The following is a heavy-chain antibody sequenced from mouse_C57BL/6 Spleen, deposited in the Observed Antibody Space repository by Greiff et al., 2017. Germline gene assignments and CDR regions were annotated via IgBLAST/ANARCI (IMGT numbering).Heavy chain of an antibody. D-gene: IGHD1-1*01. CDR3: ARHYGSTFDY. CDR2: IDPSDSYT. V-gene: IGHV1-69*01. CDR1: GYTFTSYW. J-gene: IGHJ2*01. Sequence: QVQLQQPGAELVMPGASVKLSCKASGYTFTSYWMHWVKQRPGQGLEWIGEIDPSDSYTNYNQKFKGKSTLPVDKSSSTAYMQLISLTSEDSSVSYCARHYGSTFDYWGQGTTLTVSS.